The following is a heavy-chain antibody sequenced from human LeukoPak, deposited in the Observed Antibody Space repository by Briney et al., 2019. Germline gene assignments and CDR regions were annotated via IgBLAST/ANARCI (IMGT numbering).Heavy chain of an antibody. Sequence: GGSPRLSCAASGFTFSSYAMSWVRQAPGKGLEWVSTISGSGGTTYYADSVEGQFTISRDNSKNTVSLQMNSLRAEDTAIYYCAKSVSPGGYVGSLYFFDDWGQGTLVTVSS. CDR2: ISGSGGTT. J-gene: IGHJ4*02. D-gene: IGHD1-26*01. CDR3: AKSVSPGGYVGSLYFFDD. V-gene: IGHV3-23*01. CDR1: GFTFSSYA.